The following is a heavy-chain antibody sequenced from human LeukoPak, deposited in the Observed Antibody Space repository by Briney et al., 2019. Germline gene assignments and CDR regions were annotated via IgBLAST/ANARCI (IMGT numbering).Heavy chain of an antibody. V-gene: IGHV3-23*01. Sequence: PGGSLRLSCATSGFTFSSYAMSWVRQAPGKGLEWVSAMSGSGGSIYYADSVKGRFTISRDSSKNMLYLQMNSLRAEDTAFYYCARDYGSGFDYWGQGTLVTVSS. CDR2: MSGSGGSI. D-gene: IGHD3-10*01. CDR1: GFTFSSYA. J-gene: IGHJ4*02. CDR3: ARDYGSGFDY.